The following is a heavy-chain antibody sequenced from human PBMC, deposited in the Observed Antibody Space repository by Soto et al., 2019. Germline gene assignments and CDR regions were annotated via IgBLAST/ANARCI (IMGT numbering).Heavy chain of an antibody. V-gene: IGHV4-59*01. CDR1: GGSISSYY. CDR2: IYYSGST. D-gene: IGHD1-26*01. Sequence: QVQLQESGPGLVKPSETLSLTCTVSGGSISSYYWSWIRQPPGKGLEWIGYIYYSGSTNYNPSLKRRVNISVDTSKNQYSLKLSSVTAADTAVYYCARDLRVGGTDYGMDVWGQGTTVTVSS. CDR3: ARDLRVGGTDYGMDV. J-gene: IGHJ6*02.